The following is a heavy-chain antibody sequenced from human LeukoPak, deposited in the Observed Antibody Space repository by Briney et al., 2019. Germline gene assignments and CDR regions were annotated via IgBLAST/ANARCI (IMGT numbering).Heavy chain of an antibody. CDR1: GGSISSYY. CDR2: IYYSGST. CDR3: ARDLGDGDYPDL. J-gene: IGHJ2*01. D-gene: IGHD4-17*01. Sequence: SETLSLTCTVSGGSISSYYWSWIRQPPGKGLDWIGYIYYSGSTNYNPSLKSRVTISVDTSKNQFALKLSSVTAADTAVYYCARDLGDGDYPDLWGRGTLVTVSS. V-gene: IGHV4-59*01.